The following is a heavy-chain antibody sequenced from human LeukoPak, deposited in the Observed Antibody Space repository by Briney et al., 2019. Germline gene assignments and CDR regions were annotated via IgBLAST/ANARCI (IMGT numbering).Heavy chain of an antibody. D-gene: IGHD2-15*01. V-gene: IGHV4-39*01. J-gene: IGHJ6*02. CDR3: ARHVDGYYYYGMDV. Sequence: SQTLSLTCTVSGGSISSSSYYWGWIRQPPGKGLEWIGSIYYSGNTYYNPSLKSRVTISADTSKNQFSLKLSSVTAADTAVYYCARHVDGYYYYGMDVWGQGTTVTVSS. CDR2: IYYSGNT. CDR1: GGSISSSSYY.